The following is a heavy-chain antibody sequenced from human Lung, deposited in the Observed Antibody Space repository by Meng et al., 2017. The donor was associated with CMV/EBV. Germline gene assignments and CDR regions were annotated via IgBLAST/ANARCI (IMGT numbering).Heavy chain of an antibody. CDR2: IKQDRSEK. CDR1: GFTFSSYW. CDR3: ARDSASVGSGYYYYYGMDV. Sequence: GESXKISCAASGFTFSSYWMSWVRQAPGKGLEWVANIKQDRSEKYYVDSVKGRFTISRDNAKNSLYLQMNSLRAEDTAVYYCARDSASVGSGYYYYYGMDVXGQGXTVTVSS. V-gene: IGHV3-7*01. J-gene: IGHJ6*02. D-gene: IGHD2-15*01.